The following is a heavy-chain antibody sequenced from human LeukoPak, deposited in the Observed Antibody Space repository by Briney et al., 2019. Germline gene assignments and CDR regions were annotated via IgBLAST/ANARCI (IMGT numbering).Heavy chain of an antibody. J-gene: IGHJ4*02. CDR1: GFTFSSYC. CDR3: ARARDSSWDY. V-gene: IGHV3-7*03. CDR2: IKDDGSEK. Sequence: GGSLRLSCAASGFTFSSYCMSWVRQAPGKGLEWVANIKDDGSEKYYVDSVKGRFTISRDDAKNSLYLQMNSLRAEDTAVYYCARARDSSWDYWGQGTLVTVSS. D-gene: IGHD6-13*01.